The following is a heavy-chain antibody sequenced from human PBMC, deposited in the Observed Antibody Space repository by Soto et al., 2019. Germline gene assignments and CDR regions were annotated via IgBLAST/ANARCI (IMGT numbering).Heavy chain of an antibody. CDR3: ARCVIDHVWGSYADS. V-gene: IGHV4-31*03. CDR2: IDYSGSA. J-gene: IGHJ5*01. D-gene: IGHD3-16*01. Sequence: PSETLSLTCSVSGDSINSGGHYWSWIRQHPGKGLEWIGYIDYSGSAYYSPSLKSRLTISVDTFKNFFSLKLSSVTAADTAVYYCARCVIDHVWGSYADSWGQGTMVTVSS. CDR1: GDSINSGGHY.